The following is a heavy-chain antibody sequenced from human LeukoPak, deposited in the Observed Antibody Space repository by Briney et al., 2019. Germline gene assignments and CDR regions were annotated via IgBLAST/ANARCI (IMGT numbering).Heavy chain of an antibody. J-gene: IGHJ6*03. D-gene: IGHD2-21*02. CDR3: ATSYCGGDCYSRGAMDYYMDV. CDR2: IWYDGSNK. Sequence: PGGSLRLSCAASGFTFSSYGMHWVRQAPGKGLEWVAVIWYDGSNKYYADSVKGRFTISRDNSKNALYLQMNSLRAEDTAVYYCATSYCGGDCYSRGAMDYYMDVWGKGTTVTVSS. CDR1: GFTFSSYG. V-gene: IGHV3-33*01.